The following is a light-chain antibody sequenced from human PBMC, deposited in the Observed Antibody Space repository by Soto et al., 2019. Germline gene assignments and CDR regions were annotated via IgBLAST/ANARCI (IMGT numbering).Light chain of an antibody. V-gene: IGKV3-11*01. CDR3: QQRSNWPPGT. CDR1: QSVSSY. Sequence: DIVLTQSPATLSLSPGERATLYCRASQSVSSYLAWYQQKTGQAPRLLIYDASNRATGIPARFSGSGSGTDFTLSISRLEPEDFAVYYCQQRSNWPPGTFGKRNKEEIK. CDR2: DAS. J-gene: IGKJ1*01.